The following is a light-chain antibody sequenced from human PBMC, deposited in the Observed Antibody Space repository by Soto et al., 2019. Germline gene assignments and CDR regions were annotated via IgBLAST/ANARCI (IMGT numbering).Light chain of an antibody. CDR2: GAS. V-gene: IGKV3-15*01. CDR3: QHYNKWPT. CDR1: QSVSSK. J-gene: IGKJ1*01. Sequence: IVITLYPATLSVSPGERATLPCRATQSVSSKLAWHQMTPGLAPRLLIYGASARATGTPARFRGSGSGKEFTLTISSLQSEDFVVYYCQHYNKWPTFGQGTKVDIK.